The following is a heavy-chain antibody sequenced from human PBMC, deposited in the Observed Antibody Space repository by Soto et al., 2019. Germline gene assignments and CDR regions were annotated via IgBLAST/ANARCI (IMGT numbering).Heavy chain of an antibody. CDR3: ARRGWYCSGGSCYTDYYYGMDV. CDR1: GGSISSSSYY. J-gene: IGHJ6*02. D-gene: IGHD2-15*01. CDR2: IYYSGST. V-gene: IGHV4-39*01. Sequence: PSETLSLTCTVSGGSISSSSYYWGWIRQPPGKGLEWIGSIYYSGSTYYNPSLKSRVTISVDTSKNQFSLKLSSVTAADTAVYYCARRGWYCSGGSCYTDYYYGMDVWGQGTTVTVS.